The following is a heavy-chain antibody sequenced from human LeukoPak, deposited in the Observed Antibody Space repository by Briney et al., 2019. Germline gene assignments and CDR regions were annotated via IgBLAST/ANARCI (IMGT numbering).Heavy chain of an antibody. CDR1: GFTFSSYS. V-gene: IGHV3-21*01. J-gene: IGHJ4*02. CDR3: ARDSGSYLV. D-gene: IGHD1-26*01. CDR2: ISSSSTYI. Sequence: GGSLRLSCATSGFTFSSYSINWVRQAPGKGLEWVSSISSSSTYIYYADSVKGRFTISRDNAKNSLYLQMNSLRAEDTAMYYCARDSGSYLVWGQGTLVTVSS.